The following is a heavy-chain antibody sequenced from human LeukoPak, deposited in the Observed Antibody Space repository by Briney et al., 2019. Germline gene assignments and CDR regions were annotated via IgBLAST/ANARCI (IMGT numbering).Heavy chain of an antibody. CDR2: IYYNGST. CDR3: ARRRDDILTGYYTPRDDY. Sequence: SETLSLTCTVSGGSISTYYWSWIRQPPGKGLEWIGSIYYNGSTYYNPSLKSRVTISVDTSTNQFSLKLKSVTAADTAVYYCARRRDDILTGYYTPRDDYWGQGTLVTVSS. CDR1: GGSISTYY. D-gene: IGHD3-9*01. J-gene: IGHJ4*02. V-gene: IGHV4-39*01.